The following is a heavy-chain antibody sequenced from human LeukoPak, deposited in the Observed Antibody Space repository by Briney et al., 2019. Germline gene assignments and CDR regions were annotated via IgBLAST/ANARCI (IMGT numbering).Heavy chain of an antibody. CDR1: GFTVSSNY. CDR3: ARDGLREYYFDY. CDR2: IYSGGST. Sequence: GGSLRLSCAASGFTVSSNYMSWVRQAPGKGLEWVSVIYSGGSTYYADSVKGRFTISRDNSKNTLYLQMNSLRAEDTAVYYCARDGLREYYFDYWGQGTLVTVSS. D-gene: IGHD3-10*01. V-gene: IGHV3-66*01. J-gene: IGHJ4*02.